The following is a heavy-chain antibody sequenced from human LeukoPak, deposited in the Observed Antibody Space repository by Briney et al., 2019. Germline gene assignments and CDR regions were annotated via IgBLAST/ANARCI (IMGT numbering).Heavy chain of an antibody. V-gene: IGHV3-23*01. CDR1: GFTFSSYA. Sequence: GGSLRLSCAGSGFTFSSYAMSWVRQAPGKGLEWVSAISDTGATTYDADSVKGRFTISRDNSRSTLYLQMNSLRAEDTALYYCAKDTSIGRYCTNGVCSPFDYWGQGTQVTVSS. J-gene: IGHJ4*02. CDR3: AKDTSIGRYCTNGVCSPFDY. D-gene: IGHD2-8*01. CDR2: ISDTGATT.